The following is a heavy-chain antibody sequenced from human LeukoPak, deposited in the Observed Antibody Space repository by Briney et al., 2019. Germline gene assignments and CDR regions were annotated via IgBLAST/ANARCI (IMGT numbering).Heavy chain of an antibody. V-gene: IGHV3-9*01. CDR1: GFTFDDYA. D-gene: IGHD6-19*01. CDR3: AKDMAPLQWLAFDY. Sequence: PGGSLRLFCAASGFTFDDYAMHWVRQAPGKGLEWVSGISWNSGSIGYADSVKGRFTISRDNAKNSLYLQMNSLRAEDTALYYCAKDMAPLQWLAFDYWGQGTLVTVSS. J-gene: IGHJ4*02. CDR2: ISWNSGSI.